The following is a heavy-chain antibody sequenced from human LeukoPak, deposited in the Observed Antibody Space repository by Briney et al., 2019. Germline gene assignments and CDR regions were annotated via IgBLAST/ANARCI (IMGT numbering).Heavy chain of an antibody. V-gene: IGHV4-59*01. J-gene: IGHJ4*02. CDR2: IYDSGNT. Sequence: KPSETLSLTCTVSGSSISSWYWSWIRQPPGKGLEWIGYIYDSGNTNYNPSLKTRVTISADTSKNQLSLNLTSVTAADTAVYYCARARGVGWNPRTGLDYWGREPWSPSPQ. CDR3: ARARGVGWNPRTGLDY. CDR1: GSSISSWY. D-gene: IGHD1-1*01.